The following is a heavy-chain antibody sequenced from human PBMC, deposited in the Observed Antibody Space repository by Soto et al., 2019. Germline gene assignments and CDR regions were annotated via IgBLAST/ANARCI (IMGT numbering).Heavy chain of an antibody. CDR1: GYVFTSYG. V-gene: IGHV1-3*01. D-gene: IGHD7-27*01. CDR3: ARENGGIVDY. Sequence: QVQFVQSGAEVKKPGASVKVSCQASGYVFTSYGIHWVRQAPGQRPEWMGWINAGNGNAKYSQKLQGRVTISSDTSASTAYMELSSLRTEDTAVYYCARENGGIVDYWGQGTLVTVSS. CDR2: INAGNGNA. J-gene: IGHJ4*02.